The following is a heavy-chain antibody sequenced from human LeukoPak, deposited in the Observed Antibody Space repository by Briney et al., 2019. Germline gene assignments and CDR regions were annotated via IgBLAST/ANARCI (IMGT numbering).Heavy chain of an antibody. CDR2: ISYDGNNK. D-gene: IGHD6-13*01. CDR3: ARVVSSWYFDY. Sequence: GRSLRLSCVVSGFTFSSYAMYWVRQAPGKGLEWVAVISYDGNNKYYADSVKGRFTISRDNSNNTLYLQMNSLRAEDTAVYYCARVVSSWYFDYWGQGTLVTVSS. CDR1: GFTFSSYA. J-gene: IGHJ4*02. V-gene: IGHV3-30-3*01.